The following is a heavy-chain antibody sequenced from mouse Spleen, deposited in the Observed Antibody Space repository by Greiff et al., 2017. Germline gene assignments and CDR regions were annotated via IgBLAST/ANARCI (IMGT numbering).Heavy chain of an antibody. D-gene: IGHD2-5*01. J-gene: IGHJ4*01. V-gene: IGHV5-6*01. CDR3: ARHPPYSTYAMDY. CDR1: GFTFSSYG. Sequence: EVQGVKSGGDLVKPGGSLKLSCAASGFTFSSYGMSWVRQTPDKRLEWVATISSGGSYTYYPDSVKGRFTISRDNAKNTLYLQMSSLKSEDTAMYYCARHPPYSTYAMDYWGQGTSVTVSS. CDR2: ISSGGSYT.